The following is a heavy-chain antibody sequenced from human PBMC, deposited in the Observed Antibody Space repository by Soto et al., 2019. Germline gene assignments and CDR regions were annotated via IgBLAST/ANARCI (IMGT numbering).Heavy chain of an antibody. CDR3: ARLAYSSGFTFDY. J-gene: IGHJ4*02. CDR2: IYYNGNT. Sequence: SETLSLTCTVSGGSISSDCWTWIRQPPGERLEWIGYIYYNGNTNYNSSLKSRVTISIDTSKNQFSLKLNSVTAADTAVYFCARLAYSSGFTFDYWGRGTLVTVSS. D-gene: IGHD5-18*01. CDR1: GGSISSDC. V-gene: IGHV4-59*01.